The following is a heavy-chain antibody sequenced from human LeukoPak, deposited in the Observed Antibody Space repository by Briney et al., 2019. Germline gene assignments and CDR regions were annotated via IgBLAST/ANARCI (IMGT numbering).Heavy chain of an antibody. CDR1: GGSINNLF. CDR2: FSYSGGT. V-gene: IGHV4-59*01. Sequence: SQTLSLTCTVSGGSINNLFWTWIRQPPGKGLEWIGYFSYSGGTTYNPSLKSRVTISIDTSKNQFSLNLNSVTAADTAVYYCAREGPLGKYYDYWGPGTLVTVSS. CDR3: AREGPLGKYYDY. D-gene: IGHD3-16*01. J-gene: IGHJ4*02.